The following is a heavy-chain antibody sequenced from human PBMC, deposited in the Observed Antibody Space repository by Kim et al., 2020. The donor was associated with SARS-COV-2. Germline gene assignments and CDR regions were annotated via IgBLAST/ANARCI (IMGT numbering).Heavy chain of an antibody. Sequence: ASVKVSCKASGYTFTSYAMHWVRQAPGQRLEWMGWINAGNGNTKYSQKFQGRVTITRDTSASTAYMELSSLRSEDTTVYYCARDYYGSGSRTGFDYWGQGTLVTVSS. CDR3: ARDYYGSGSRTGFDY. V-gene: IGHV1-3*01. CDR2: INAGNGNT. CDR1: GYTFTSYA. J-gene: IGHJ4*02. D-gene: IGHD3-10*01.